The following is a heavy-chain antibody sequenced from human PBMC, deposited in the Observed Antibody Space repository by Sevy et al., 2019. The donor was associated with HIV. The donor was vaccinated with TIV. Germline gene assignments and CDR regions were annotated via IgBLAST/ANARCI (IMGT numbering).Heavy chain of an antibody. CDR3: TRWKAVQSIFDY. D-gene: IGHD6-19*01. Sequence: GGSLRLSCTASAFTFGDYCMSWVRQAPGKGLEWVAFLKSDVYGGTVDHAASVRGRFVISRDDSKTIAYLQMNDLKTEDTGVYYCTRWKAVQSIFDYWGQGALVTVSS. CDR2: LKSDVYGGTV. J-gene: IGHJ4*02. CDR1: AFTFGDYC. V-gene: IGHV3-49*04.